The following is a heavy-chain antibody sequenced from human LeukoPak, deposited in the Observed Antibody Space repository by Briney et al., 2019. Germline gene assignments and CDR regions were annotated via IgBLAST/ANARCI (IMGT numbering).Heavy chain of an antibody. CDR2: IYPGDSDT. J-gene: IGHJ4*02. Sequence: GESLKISCKGSGYSFTNYWIGWVRQMSGKGLEWMGVIYPGDSDTRYRPAFQGQVNISADKSISTTYLQWRSLKASDTAVYYCARRYSGSYLVDYWGQGTLVIVSS. D-gene: IGHD1-26*01. V-gene: IGHV5-51*01. CDR3: ARRYSGSYLVDY. CDR1: GYSFTNYW.